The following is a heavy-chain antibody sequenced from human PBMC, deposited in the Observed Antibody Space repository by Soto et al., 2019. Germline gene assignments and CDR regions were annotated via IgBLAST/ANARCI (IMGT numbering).Heavy chain of an antibody. CDR2: ISYDGSNK. Sequence: GGSLRLSCAASGFTFSSYGMHWVRQAPGKGLEWVAVISYDGSNKYYADSVKGRFTISRDNSKNTLYLQMNSLRAEDTAVYYCAKDWKVDTENPLSPAYYYYYGMDVWGQGTTVTVSS. CDR3: AKDWKVDTENPLSPAYYYYYGMDV. CDR1: GFTFSSYG. D-gene: IGHD5-18*01. V-gene: IGHV3-30*18. J-gene: IGHJ6*02.